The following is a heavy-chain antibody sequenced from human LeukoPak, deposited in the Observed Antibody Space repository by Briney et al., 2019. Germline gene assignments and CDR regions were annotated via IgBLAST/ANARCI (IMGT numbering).Heavy chain of an antibody. J-gene: IGHJ4*02. V-gene: IGHV3-53*01. D-gene: IGHD5-24*01. CDR3: ATVEMATQAFDY. CDR2: IYSGGST. Sequence: GGSLRLSCAASGFTFSSYWMSWVRQAPGKGLEWVSVIYSGGSTYYADSVKGRFTISRDNSKNTLYLQMNSLRAEDTAVYYCATVEMATQAFDYWGQGTLVTVSS. CDR1: GFTFSSYW.